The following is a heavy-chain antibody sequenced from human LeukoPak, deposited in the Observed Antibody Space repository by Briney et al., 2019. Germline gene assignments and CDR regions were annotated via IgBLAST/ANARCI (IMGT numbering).Heavy chain of an antibody. J-gene: IGHJ4*02. CDR3: ASEIFGSGSYPDF. CDR2: ISGSGGST. CDR1: GFTFSSYA. Sequence: GGSLRLSCAASGFTFSSYAMSWVRQAPGKGLEWVSAISGSGGSTYYADSVKGRFTISRDNSKNTVSLQMNNLRPEDTAVYYCASEIFGSGSYPDFWGQGTLVTVSS. V-gene: IGHV3-23*01. D-gene: IGHD3-10*01.